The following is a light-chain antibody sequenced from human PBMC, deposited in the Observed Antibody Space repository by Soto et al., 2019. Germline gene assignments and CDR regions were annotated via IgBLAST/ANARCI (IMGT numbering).Light chain of an antibody. Sequence: SALTQPSSVSVSPGQSITISCTGTISDVGSYNLVSWYQQHPGKAPKLMIYEDSRRPSGVSNRFSGSKSANTASLTISGLQADDEADYYCCSYGGRFIDVFGTGTKGTVL. CDR2: EDS. CDR1: ISDVGSYNL. CDR3: CSYGGRFIDV. V-gene: IGLV2-23*01. J-gene: IGLJ1*01.